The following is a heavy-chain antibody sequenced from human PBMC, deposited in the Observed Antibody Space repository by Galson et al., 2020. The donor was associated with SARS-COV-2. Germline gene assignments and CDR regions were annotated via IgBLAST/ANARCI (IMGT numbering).Heavy chain of an antibody. D-gene: IGHD6-19*01. J-gene: IGHJ4*02. V-gene: IGHV3-33*01. Sequence: GESLKISCAASGFTFSSYGMHWVRQAPGKGLEWVAVIWYDGSNKYYADSVKGRFTISRDNSKNTLYLQMNSLRAEDTAVYYCARDKVESSGCGYYFDYWGQGTLVTVAS. CDR2: IWYDGSNK. CDR1: GFTFSSYG. CDR3: ARDKVESSGCGYYFDY.